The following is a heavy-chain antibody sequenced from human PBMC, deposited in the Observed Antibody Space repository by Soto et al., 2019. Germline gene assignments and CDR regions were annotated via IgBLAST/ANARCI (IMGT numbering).Heavy chain of an antibody. D-gene: IGHD5-18*01. Sequence: ASVKVSCKASGGTFSSYAISWVRQAPGQGLEWMGGIIPIFGTANYAQKFQGRVTITADESTSTAYMELSSLRSEDTAVYYCARAGRSVDTAMVSPETYYFDYWGQGTLVTVSS. J-gene: IGHJ4*02. V-gene: IGHV1-69*13. CDR3: ARAGRSVDTAMVSPETYYFDY. CDR2: IIPIFGTA. CDR1: GGTFSSYA.